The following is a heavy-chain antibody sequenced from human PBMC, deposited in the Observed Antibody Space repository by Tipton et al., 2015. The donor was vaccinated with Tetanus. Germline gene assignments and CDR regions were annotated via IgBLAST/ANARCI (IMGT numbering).Heavy chain of an antibody. CDR3: ARSGGRRHGFDI. V-gene: IGHV4-59*01. D-gene: IGHD3-16*01. CDR1: GGSISSYY. Sequence: TLSLTCTVSGGSISSYYWSWVRQPPGKGLEWHGFVFYTGSTDLNPSPKSLVTISVDTSNNLFSLKLTSVTTAVTAVYYCARSGGRRHGFDIRGQGTMVTVSS. J-gene: IGHJ3*02. CDR2: VFYTGST.